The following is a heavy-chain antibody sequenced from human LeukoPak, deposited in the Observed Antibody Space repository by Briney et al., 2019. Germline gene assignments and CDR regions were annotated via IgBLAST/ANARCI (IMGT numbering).Heavy chain of an antibody. CDR3: VRERNNFWSGHHSIFDS. CDR1: GFTFSSYW. V-gene: IGHV3-74*01. Sequence: GGSLRLSCAASGFTFSSYWMHWVRQAPGKGLVWLSRINNDGSSTIYADSVKGRFTFSRDNAENTLFLEMSSLRVEDTAVYYCVRERNNFWSGHHSIFDSWGQGTLVTVSS. J-gene: IGHJ4*02. CDR2: INNDGSST. D-gene: IGHD3-3*01.